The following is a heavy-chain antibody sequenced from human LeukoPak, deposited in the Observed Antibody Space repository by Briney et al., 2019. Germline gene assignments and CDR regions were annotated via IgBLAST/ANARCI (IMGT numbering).Heavy chain of an antibody. D-gene: IGHD3-10*01. J-gene: IGHJ4*02. CDR2: INSDGINT. Sequence: PGGSLRLSCAASGFTFSNYWMHWVRQAPGKGRVWVSRINSDGINTSYADSVRGRFTISRDNAKNTLNLKSNSTKGEAASVYSCAKDSYRPYGPIYYRSGSYSLGDAPREYWGQGTLVTVSS. CDR3: AKDSYRPYGPIYYRSGSYSLGDAPREY. V-gene: IGHV3-74*01. CDR1: GFTFSNYW.